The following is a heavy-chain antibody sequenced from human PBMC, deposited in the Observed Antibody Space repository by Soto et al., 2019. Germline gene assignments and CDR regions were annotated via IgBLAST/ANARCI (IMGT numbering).Heavy chain of an antibody. V-gene: IGHV4-34*01. CDR2: INHSGST. J-gene: IGHJ4*02. CDR1: GGSFSGYY. CDR3: ARGRRFDY. Sequence: LSLTCAVYGGSFSGYYWSWIRQPPGKGLEWIGEINHSGSTNYNPSLKSRVTISVDTSKNQFSLKLSSVTAADTAVYYCARGRRFDYWGQGTLVTVSS.